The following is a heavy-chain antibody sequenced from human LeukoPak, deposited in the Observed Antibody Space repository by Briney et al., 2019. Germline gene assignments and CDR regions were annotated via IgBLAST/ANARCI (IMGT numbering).Heavy chain of an antibody. CDR1: GGSISSYY. CDR3: ARGWFGELLYGLDYYYYYMDV. Sequence: SETLSLTCTVSGGSISSYYWSWIRQPPGKGLEWIGYIYHSGSTNYNPSLKSRVTISVDTSKNQFSLKLSSVTAADTAVYYCARGWFGELLYGLDYYYYYMDVWGKGTTVTVSS. J-gene: IGHJ6*03. CDR2: IYHSGST. D-gene: IGHD3-10*01. V-gene: IGHV4-59*01.